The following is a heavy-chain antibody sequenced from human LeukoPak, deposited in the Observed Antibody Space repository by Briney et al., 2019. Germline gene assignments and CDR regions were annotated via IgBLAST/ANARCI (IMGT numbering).Heavy chain of an antibody. CDR2: ISSSSSYI. D-gene: IGHD2-8*01. CDR1: GFTFSSYP. J-gene: IGHJ3*02. V-gene: IGHV3-21*01. CDR3: AREDIVLMNGAFDI. Sequence: GGSLRLSCATSGFTFSSYPMSWVRQAPGKGLEWVSSISSSSSYIYYADSVKGRFTISRDNAKNSLYLQMNSLRAEDTAVYYCAREDIVLMNGAFDIWGQGTMVTVSS.